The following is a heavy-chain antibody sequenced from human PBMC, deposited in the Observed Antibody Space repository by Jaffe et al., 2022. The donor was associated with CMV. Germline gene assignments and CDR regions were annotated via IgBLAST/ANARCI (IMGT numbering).Heavy chain of an antibody. V-gene: IGHV1-2*04. J-gene: IGHJ3*02. CDR2: INPNSGGT. D-gene: IGHD6-19*01. CDR3: ARDRSRSGWYSDGFDI. Sequence: QVQLVQSGAEVKKPGASVKVSCKASGYTFTGYYMHWVRQAPGQGLEWMGWINPNSGGTDYAQKFQGWVTMTRDTSISTVYMELNRLKSDDTAVYYCARDRSRSGWYSDGFDIWGQGTMVTVSS. CDR1: GYTFTGYY.